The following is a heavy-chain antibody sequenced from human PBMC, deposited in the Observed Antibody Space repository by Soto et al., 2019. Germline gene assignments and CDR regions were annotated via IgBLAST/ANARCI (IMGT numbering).Heavy chain of an antibody. V-gene: IGHV4-31*03. Sequence: QVQLQESGPGLVKPSQTLSLTCTVSGGSISSGGYYWSWIRQHPGKGLEWIGYIYYSGSTYYNPSLKSRVTVSIDTSKNQFSLKLSSVTAADTAVYYCAWMARGVIIHSNWFDPWGQGTLVTVSS. CDR1: GGSISSGGYY. J-gene: IGHJ5*02. CDR2: IYYSGST. CDR3: AWMARGVIIHSNWFDP. D-gene: IGHD3-10*01.